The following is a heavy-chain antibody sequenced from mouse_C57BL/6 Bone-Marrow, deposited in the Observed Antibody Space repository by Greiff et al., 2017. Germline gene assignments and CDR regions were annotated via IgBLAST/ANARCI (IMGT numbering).Heavy chain of an antibody. V-gene: IGHV5-6*02. J-gene: IGHJ2*01. CDR2: ISSGGSYT. CDR3: ARRDWGDY. CDR1: GFTFSSYG. Sequence: EVMLVESGGDLVKPGGSLKLSCAASGFTFSSYGMSWVRQTPDKRLEWVATISSGGSYTYYPDSVKGRFTISRDNAKNTLYLQMSSLKSEDTAMYYCARRDWGDYWGRGTTLTVSS. D-gene: IGHD4-1*01.